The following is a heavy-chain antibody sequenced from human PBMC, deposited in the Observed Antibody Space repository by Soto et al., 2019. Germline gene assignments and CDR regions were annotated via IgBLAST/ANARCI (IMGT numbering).Heavy chain of an antibody. CDR1: GGTFSSYA. D-gene: IGHD5-18*01. CDR2: IIPIFGTA. J-gene: IGHJ6*02. CDR3: ARDGRRGYSHPSYYYGMDV. Sequence: QVQLVQSGAEVKQPGSSVKVSCKASGGTFSSYAISWVRQAPGQGLEWMGGIIPIFGTANYAQKFQGRVTITADESTSTAYMELSSLRSEDTAVYYCARDGRRGYSHPSYYYGMDVWGQGTTVTVSS. V-gene: IGHV1-69*01.